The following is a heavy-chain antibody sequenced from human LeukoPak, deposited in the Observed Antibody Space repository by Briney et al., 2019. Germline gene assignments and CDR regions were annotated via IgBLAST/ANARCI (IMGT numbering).Heavy chain of an antibody. CDR3: ASCGSSTSCYDVYYYMDV. CDR2: INPNSGGT. D-gene: IGHD2-2*01. Sequence: ASVKVSCKASGGTFSSYAISWVRQAPGQGLEWMGWINPNSGGTNYAQKFQGRVTMTRDTSISTAYMELSRLRSDDTAVYYCASCGSSTSCYDVYYYMDVWGKGTTVTISS. J-gene: IGHJ6*03. V-gene: IGHV1-2*02. CDR1: GGTFSSYA.